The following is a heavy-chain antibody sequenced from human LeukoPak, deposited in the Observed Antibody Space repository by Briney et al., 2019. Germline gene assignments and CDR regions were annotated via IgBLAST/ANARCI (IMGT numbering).Heavy chain of an antibody. CDR1: GFTFCNYA. D-gene: IGHD6-13*01. CDR3: ARTIAQYSNSWLYFYSGLDV. J-gene: IGHJ6*01. V-gene: IGHV3-23*01. Sequence: GGSLRLSCTASGFTFCNYAMSWVRQAPGKGLEWVSSISVGSEETYYADSVKGRFTISRDKSKSTLYLQMNSLRAEDTGVYYCARTIAQYSNSWLYFYSGLDVWGRGTTVTVSS. CDR2: ISVGSEET.